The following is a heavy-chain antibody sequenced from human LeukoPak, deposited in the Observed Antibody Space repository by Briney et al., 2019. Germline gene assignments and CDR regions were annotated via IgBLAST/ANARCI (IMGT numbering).Heavy chain of an antibody. V-gene: IGHV4-38-2*02. D-gene: IGHD5-18*01. CDR1: GYSISSGYY. J-gene: IGHJ4*02. CDR2: IYHSGST. CDR3: AREGYSYGYYFDY. Sequence: PSETLSLTCAVSGYSISSGYYWGWIRRPPGKGREGIGIIYHSGSTYYNPSLKSRVTISVDTSKTQFSLKLSSVTAADTAVYYCAREGYSYGYYFDYWGQGTLVTVSS.